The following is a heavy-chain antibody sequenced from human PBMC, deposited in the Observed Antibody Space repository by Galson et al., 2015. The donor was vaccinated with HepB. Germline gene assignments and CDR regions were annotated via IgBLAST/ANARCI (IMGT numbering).Heavy chain of an antibody. CDR3: ARAYAPTPDTFDI. CDR2: MSSEGSSI. V-gene: IGHV3-30*03. D-gene: IGHD2-2*01. J-gene: IGHJ3*02. Sequence: SLRLSCAASGFTFSNAWMHWVRQAPGKGLEWVAAMSSEGSSIYYADSVKGRFTISRDNSKNTLYLQMNSLRAEDTAVYYCARAYAPTPDTFDIWGQGTMVTVSS. CDR1: GFTFSNAW.